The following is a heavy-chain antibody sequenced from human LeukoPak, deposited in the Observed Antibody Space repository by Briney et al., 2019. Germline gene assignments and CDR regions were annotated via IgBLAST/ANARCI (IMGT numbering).Heavy chain of an antibody. D-gene: IGHD1-26*01. CDR2: ISYDGSNK. V-gene: IGHV3-30-3*01. Sequence: PGRSLTLSCAASGCTFSSYAMHWVRQAPAKGLEWVAVISYDGSNKYYADSVKGRFTISRDNSKNTLYLQMNSLRAEETAVYYSTRATEHYWGQGTLVTVSS. CDR3: TRATEHY. J-gene: IGHJ4*02. CDR1: GCTFSSYA.